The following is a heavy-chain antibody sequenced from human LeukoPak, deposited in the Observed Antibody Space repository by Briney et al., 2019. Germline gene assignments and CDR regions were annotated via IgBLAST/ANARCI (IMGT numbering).Heavy chain of an antibody. V-gene: IGHV4-59*01. J-gene: IGHJ4*02. D-gene: IGHD6-19*01. Sequence: SETLSLTCTVSGGSISSYYWSWIRQPPGKGLEWIGYIYYSGSTNYNPSLKSRVTISVDTSKNQFFLKLSSVTAADTAVYYCASGESSGWPTFDYWGQGTLVTVSS. CDR3: ASGESSGWPTFDY. CDR1: GGSISSYY. CDR2: IYYSGST.